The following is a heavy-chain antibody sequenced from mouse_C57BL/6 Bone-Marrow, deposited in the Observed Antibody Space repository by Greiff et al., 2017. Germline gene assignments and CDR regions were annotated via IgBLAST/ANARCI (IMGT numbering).Heavy chain of an antibody. D-gene: IGHD1-1*01. CDR1: GYTFTSYW. V-gene: IGHV1-61*01. CDR3: ARGGSSFFDY. J-gene: IGHJ2*01. CDR2: IYPSDSET. Sequence: QVQLQQPGAELVRPGSSVKLSCKASGYTFTSYWMDWVKQRPGQGPEWIGNIYPSDSETHYNQKFKDKATLTVDKSSSTAYMQLSSLPSEGSAVYYCARGGSSFFDYWGQGTTLTVSS.